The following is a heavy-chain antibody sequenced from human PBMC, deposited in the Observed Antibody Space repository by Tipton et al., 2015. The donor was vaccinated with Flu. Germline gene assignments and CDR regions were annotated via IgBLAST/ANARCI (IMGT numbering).Heavy chain of an antibody. CDR1: GDSIGYPYY. D-gene: IGHD3-22*01. CDR3: GGPSTQDYFDSSISTDAFDV. Sequence: TLSLTCSVSGDSIGYPYYWGWIRQPPGKGLEWIGNIHRSGNAYYNPSLKSRVTMSVDSSKNHFSLSLSLVTAADTAMYYCGGPSTQDYFDSSISTDAFDVWGQGIMVTVSS. V-gene: IGHV4-38-2*01. J-gene: IGHJ3*01. CDR2: IHRSGNA.